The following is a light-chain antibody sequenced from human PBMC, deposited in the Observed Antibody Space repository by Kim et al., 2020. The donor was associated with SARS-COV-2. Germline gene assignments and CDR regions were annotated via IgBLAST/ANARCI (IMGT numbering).Light chain of an antibody. J-gene: IGKJ5*01. Sequence: ASTGERVTITCRASQGISSYLAWYQQKPGKAPKLLIYAASTLQSGVPSRFSGSGSGTDFTLTISCLQSEDFATYYCQQYYSYLFTFGQGTRLEIK. CDR1: QGISSY. CDR3: QQYYSYLFT. V-gene: IGKV1-8*01. CDR2: AAS.